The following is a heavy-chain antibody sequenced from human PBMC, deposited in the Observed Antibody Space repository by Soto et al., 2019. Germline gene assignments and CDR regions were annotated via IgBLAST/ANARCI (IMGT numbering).Heavy chain of an antibody. CDR2: IYYSGST. CDR1: GGSISSYY. Sequence: QVQLQESGPGLVKPSETLSLTCTVSGGSISSYYWSWIRQPPGKGLEWIGYIYYSGSTNYNPSLKSRVTISVDTSKKQFSLKMSSVTAADTAVYYCARGRRYYGSGRYSNFDYWGQGNLVTVSS. D-gene: IGHD3-10*01. V-gene: IGHV4-59*01. CDR3: ARGRRYYGSGRYSNFDY. J-gene: IGHJ4*02.